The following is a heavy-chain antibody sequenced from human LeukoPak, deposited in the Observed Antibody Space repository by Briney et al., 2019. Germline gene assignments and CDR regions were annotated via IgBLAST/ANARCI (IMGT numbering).Heavy chain of an antibody. D-gene: IGHD4-11*01. J-gene: IGHJ4*02. V-gene: IGHV3-64*01. CDR1: GFTFSSYA. Sequence: GGSLRLSCAASGFTFSSYAMHWVRQAPGKGLEYVSAISSNGGSTYYANSVKGGFTISRDNSKNTLYLQMNSLRAEDTAVYYCAKERITVTTYYFDYWGQGTLVTVSS. CDR2: ISSNGGST. CDR3: AKERITVTTYYFDY.